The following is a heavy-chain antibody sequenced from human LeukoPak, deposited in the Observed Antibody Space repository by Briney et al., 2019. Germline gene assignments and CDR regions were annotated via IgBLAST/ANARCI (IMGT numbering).Heavy chain of an antibody. V-gene: IGHV4-39*01. Sequence: SETLSLTCSVSGSSFSTSSYYWGWLRQPPGKGLEWIVSINYSGSTYYSASLKSRVTISVDTSKNQFSLKLSSVTAADTAVYFCARRRNYEILTRYYKDRSPPQWSDPWGQGTLVTVSS. CDR2: INYSGST. J-gene: IGHJ5*02. D-gene: IGHD3-9*01. CDR1: GSSFSTSSYY. CDR3: ARRRNYEILTRYYKDRSPPQWSDP.